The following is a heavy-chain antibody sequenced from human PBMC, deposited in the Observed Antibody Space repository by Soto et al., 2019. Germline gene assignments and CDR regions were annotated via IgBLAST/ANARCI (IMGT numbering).Heavy chain of an antibody. CDR2: ISGSGGST. J-gene: IGHJ4*02. CDR1: GFTFSSYA. Sequence: GGSLRLSCAASGFTFSSYAMSWVRQAPGKGLEWVSAISGSGGSTYYADSVKGRFTIPRDNSKNTLYLQMNSLRAEDTAVYYCAKTRVHRSQTYYFDYWGQGTLVTSPQ. CDR3: AKTRVHRSQTYYFDY. D-gene: IGHD1-1*01. V-gene: IGHV3-23*01.